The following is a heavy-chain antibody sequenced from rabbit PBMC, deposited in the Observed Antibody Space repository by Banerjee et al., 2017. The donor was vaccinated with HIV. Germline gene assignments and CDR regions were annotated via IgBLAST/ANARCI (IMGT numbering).Heavy chain of an antibody. CDR3: ARGYSGGDVGMTYFNL. Sequence: EESGGGLVQPEGSLTLTCTASEFSFSGMYWICWVRQAPGKGLEWIACTDTGSGSGYYASWAKGRFTISKTSSTTVTLQMTSLTAADTATYFCARGYSGGDVGMTYFNLWGPGTLVTVS. J-gene: IGHJ4*01. V-gene: IGHV1S45*01. CDR1: EFSFSGMYW. CDR2: TDTGSGSG. D-gene: IGHD4-1*01.